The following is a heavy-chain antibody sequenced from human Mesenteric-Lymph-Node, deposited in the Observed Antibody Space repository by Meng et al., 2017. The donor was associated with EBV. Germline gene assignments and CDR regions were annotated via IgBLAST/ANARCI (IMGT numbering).Heavy chain of an antibody. CDR1: GGTFSRYD. J-gene: IGHJ3*02. D-gene: IGHD5-12*01. CDR2: IIPIFSTA. Sequence: QVQLVQSGAEVKKPGSSVKVSCKAVGGTFSRYDISWVRQAPGQGLEWVGGIIPIFSTANYAQKFQGRVTITADASTSTAYMELSSLRSEDTAVYYCARDGIMATIDGFDIWGQGTMVTVSS. V-gene: IGHV1-69*01. CDR3: ARDGIMATIDGFDI.